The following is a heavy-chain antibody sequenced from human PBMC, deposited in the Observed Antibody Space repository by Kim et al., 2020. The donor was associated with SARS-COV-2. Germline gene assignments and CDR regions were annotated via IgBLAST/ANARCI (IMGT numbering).Heavy chain of an antibody. D-gene: IGHD3-10*01. V-gene: IGHV3-53*01. CDR3: ARDQYYGSGRAK. Sequence: YYADSVKGRFTISRNNSKNTLYLQMNSLRAEDTAVYYCARDQYYGSGRAKWGQGTLVTVSS. J-gene: IGHJ4*02.